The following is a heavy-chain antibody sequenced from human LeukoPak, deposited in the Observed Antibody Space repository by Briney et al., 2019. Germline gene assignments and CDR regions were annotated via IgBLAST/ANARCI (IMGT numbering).Heavy chain of an antibody. Sequence: GGSLRLSCAASGITVSSNYMSWVRQAPGKGLEWVSVIYSGGSTYYADSVKGRFTISRDNSKNTLYLQMNSLRAEDTAVYYCARGVTTVTTSGKVVNWFDPWGQGTLVTVSS. CDR3: ARGVTTVTTSGKVVNWFDP. CDR2: IYSGGST. J-gene: IGHJ5*02. CDR1: GITVSSNY. V-gene: IGHV3-53*01. D-gene: IGHD4-17*01.